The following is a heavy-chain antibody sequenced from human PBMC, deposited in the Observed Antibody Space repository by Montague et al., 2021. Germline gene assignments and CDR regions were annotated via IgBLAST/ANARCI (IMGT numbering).Heavy chain of an antibody. CDR1: GGSLSEYY. V-gene: IGHV4-34*01. D-gene: IGHD3-10*01. J-gene: IGHJ4*02. CDR3: ASDRGPFDY. Sequence: SETLSLTCDVYGGSLSEYYWTWIRQSPEKGLEWIGEVRHIGSTNYNPPLKSRVTMSVDKSKNQFSLKLRSVTAADTAVYYCASDRGPFDYWGQGTVVTVSS. CDR2: VRHIGST.